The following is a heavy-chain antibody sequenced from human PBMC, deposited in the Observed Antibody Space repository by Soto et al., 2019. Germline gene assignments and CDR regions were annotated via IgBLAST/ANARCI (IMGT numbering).Heavy chain of an antibody. CDR1: GFIFSDYY. CDR2: ISSSGSTI. Sequence: GGALRVSCAASGFIFSDYYMSWSRQATGKGLEWVSYISSSGSTIYYADSVKGRFTISRNNAKNSLYLQMNSLRAEDTAVYYCARDVDIVASPFDYWGQGP. D-gene: IGHD5-12*01. CDR3: ARDVDIVASPFDY. J-gene: IGHJ4*02. V-gene: IGHV3-11*01.